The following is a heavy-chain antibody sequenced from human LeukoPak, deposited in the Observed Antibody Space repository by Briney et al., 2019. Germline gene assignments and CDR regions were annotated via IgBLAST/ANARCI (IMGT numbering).Heavy chain of an antibody. D-gene: IGHD6-13*01. CDR3: ARAETAAGLSAGWRYYGMDV. CDR2: IKHDGSVQ. J-gene: IGHJ6*02. Sequence: GGSLRLSCAASGFTFGSYWMSWVRQAPGKGLEWVANIKHDGSVQFYVDSVKGRFTISRDSTKNSLYLQMNSPRAEDTAVYYCARAETAAGLSAGWRYYGMDVWGQGTTVTVSS. V-gene: IGHV3-7*01. CDR1: GFTFGSYW.